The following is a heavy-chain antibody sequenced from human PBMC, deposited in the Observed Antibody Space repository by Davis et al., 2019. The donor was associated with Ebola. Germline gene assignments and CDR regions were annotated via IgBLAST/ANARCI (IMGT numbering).Heavy chain of an antibody. J-gene: IGHJ4*02. D-gene: IGHD3-3*01. Sequence: GESLKISCAASGFTFSSYSMNWVRQAPGKGLEWVSYISSSSSTIYYADSVKGRFTISRDNAKKSLYLQMNSLRDEDTAVYYCACTIFGTMGNFDYWGQGTLVTVS. V-gene: IGHV3-48*02. CDR2: ISSSSSTI. CDR1: GFTFSSYS. CDR3: ACTIFGTMGNFDY.